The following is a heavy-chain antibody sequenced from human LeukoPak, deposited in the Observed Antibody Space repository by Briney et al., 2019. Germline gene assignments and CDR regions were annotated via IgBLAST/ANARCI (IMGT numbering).Heavy chain of an antibody. J-gene: IGHJ4*02. CDR3: SRDLAFFRGHSMVEDY. CDR1: GFTFRSYS. D-gene: IGHD3-3*02. Sequence: QAGGSLRLSCVVSGFTFRSYSMNWVRQAPGKGLEWISYIDSRGTTTYYTESVRGRFIISRDNTNNSLYLQMDSLRAEDTSIYYCSRDLAFFRGHSMVEDYWGQGTLVTVSS. V-gene: IGHV3-48*01. CDR2: IDSRGTTT.